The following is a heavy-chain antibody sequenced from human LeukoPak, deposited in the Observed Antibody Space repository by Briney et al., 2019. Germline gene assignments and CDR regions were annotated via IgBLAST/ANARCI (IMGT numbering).Heavy chain of an antibody. CDR2: IKQDGSEK. V-gene: IGHV3-7*01. CDR1: GLTFSSYW. CDR3: ARDGLLWFGELSHFDY. J-gene: IGHJ4*02. Sequence: PGGSLRLSCAASGLTFSSYWMSWVRQAPGKGLEWVANIKQDGSEKYYVDSVKGRFTISRDNAKNSLYLQMNSLRAEDTAVYYCARDGLLWFGELSHFDYWGQGTLVTVSS. D-gene: IGHD3-10*01.